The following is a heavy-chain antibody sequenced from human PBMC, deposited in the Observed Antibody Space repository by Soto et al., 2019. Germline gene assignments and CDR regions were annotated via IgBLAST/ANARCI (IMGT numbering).Heavy chain of an antibody. Sequence: GASVKVSCKASGYTFTDYYMHWVLQYPRQGLEWMGWINPNNGGANFAQKFQGRVIMTRDTSISTAYMELSSLTSDDSAVYYCARGGTTLSYAVDVWGQGTTVTVSS. CDR1: GYTFTDYY. V-gene: IGHV1-2*02. CDR2: INPNNGGA. CDR3: ARGGTTLSYAVDV. J-gene: IGHJ6*02. D-gene: IGHD4-17*01.